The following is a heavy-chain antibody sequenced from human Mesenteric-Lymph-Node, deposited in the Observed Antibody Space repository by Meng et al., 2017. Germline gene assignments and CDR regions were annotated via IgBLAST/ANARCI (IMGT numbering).Heavy chain of an antibody. D-gene: IGHD2-21*02. CDR1: GGSISSSNW. Sequence: QVARQESGPGLVRPSGTLSLTCASSGGSISSSNWWSWVRQPPGKGLEWIGEIYHSGSTNYNPSLKSRVTISVDKSKNQFSLNLSSVTAADTAVYYCARVVTALWGYYFDYWGQGTLVTVSS. J-gene: IGHJ4*02. V-gene: IGHV4-4*02. CDR2: IYHSGST. CDR3: ARVVTALWGYYFDY.